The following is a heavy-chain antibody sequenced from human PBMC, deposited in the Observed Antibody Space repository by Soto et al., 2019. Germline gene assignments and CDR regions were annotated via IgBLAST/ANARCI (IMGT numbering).Heavy chain of an antibody. J-gene: IGHJ4*02. CDR3: ASLTVTIDY. CDR2: IYYSGST. D-gene: IGHD4-17*01. CDR1: GGSISSSSYY. V-gene: IGHV4-39*01. Sequence: PSETLSLTCTVSGGSISSSSYYWGWIRQPPGKGLEWIGSIYYSGSTYYNPSPKSRVTISVDTSKNQFSLKLSSVTAADTAVYYCASLTVTIDYWGQGTLVTVSS.